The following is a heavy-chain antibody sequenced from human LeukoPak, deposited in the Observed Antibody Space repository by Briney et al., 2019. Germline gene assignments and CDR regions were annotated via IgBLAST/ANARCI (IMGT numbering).Heavy chain of an antibody. Sequence: SETLSLTCSVSGSSISSNYWGWIRQPPGKGLEWIGYIYYSGSTNYNPSLKSRVTISVDTSKNQFSLKLRSVTAADTAVYYCARDGHSSGWSAAFDIWGQGTMVTVS. CDR1: GSSISSNY. D-gene: IGHD6-19*01. V-gene: IGHV4-59*01. CDR3: ARDGHSSGWSAAFDI. CDR2: IYYSGST. J-gene: IGHJ3*02.